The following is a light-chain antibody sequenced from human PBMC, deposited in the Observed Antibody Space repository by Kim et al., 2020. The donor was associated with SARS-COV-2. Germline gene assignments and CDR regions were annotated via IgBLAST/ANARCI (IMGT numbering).Light chain of an antibody. CDR1: KLGDKY. CDR3: QAWDSSTHNYV. J-gene: IGLJ1*01. Sequence: SYELTQPPSVSVSPGQTASITCSGYKLGDKYVSWYQQKPVQYPVVVIYQDNQRPSGIPERFSGSNSGNTATLTISGTQAMNEADYYCQAWDSSTHNYVFGAGTKVNVL. V-gene: IGLV3-1*01. CDR2: QDN.